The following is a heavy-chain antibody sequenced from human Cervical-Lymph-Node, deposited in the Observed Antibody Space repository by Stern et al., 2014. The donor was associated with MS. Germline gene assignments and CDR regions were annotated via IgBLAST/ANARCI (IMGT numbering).Heavy chain of an antibody. Sequence: QVTLRESGPALVKPTQTLTLTCTFSGFSLSTAGVGVGWIRQPPGKALEWLALIYSDDDKRYNPSLKSRVTITKDPSKNQVVLTMTNMDPVDTATYYCAHRPDHYGSGSYYPLRVNWFDSWGQGTLVTVSS. V-gene: IGHV2-5*02. CDR3: AHRPDHYGSGSYYPLRVNWFDS. D-gene: IGHD3-10*01. CDR2: IYSDDDK. J-gene: IGHJ5*01. CDR1: GFSLSTAGVG.